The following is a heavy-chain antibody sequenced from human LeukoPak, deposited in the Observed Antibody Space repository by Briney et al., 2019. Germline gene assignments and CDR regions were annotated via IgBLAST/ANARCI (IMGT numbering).Heavy chain of an antibody. CDR2: IGTAGDT. J-gene: IGHJ4*02. V-gene: IGHV3-13*01. CDR1: GFTFSSYD. Sequence: SGGSLRLSCAASGFTFSSYDMHWVRQATGKGLEWVSAIGTAGDTYYPGSVKGRFTISRENAKNSLYLQMNSLRAGDTAVYYCARDYYGSGSYRYYFDYWGQGTLVTVSS. CDR3: ARDYYGSGSYRYYFDY. D-gene: IGHD3-10*01.